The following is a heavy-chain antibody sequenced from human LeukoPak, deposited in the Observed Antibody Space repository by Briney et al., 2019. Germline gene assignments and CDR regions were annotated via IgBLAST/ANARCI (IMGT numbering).Heavy chain of an antibody. V-gene: IGHV3-23*01. CDR2: VSGSVIGT. CDR3: ARLYLPATRFDY. J-gene: IGHJ4*02. D-gene: IGHD5-24*01. Sequence: GGSLRLSCAASGFTFNNYAMSWVRQAPGKGLEWVSAVSGSVIGTYYADSVRGRFTISRDTSRNTLYLQMNSLRAEDTAVYYCARLYLPATRFDYWGQGTLVTVSS. CDR1: GFTFNNYA.